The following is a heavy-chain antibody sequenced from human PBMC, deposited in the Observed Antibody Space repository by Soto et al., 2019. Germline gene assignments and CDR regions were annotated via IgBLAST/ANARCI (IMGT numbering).Heavy chain of an antibody. CDR2: ISYDGSNK. V-gene: IGHV3-30-3*01. D-gene: IGHD4-17*01. J-gene: IGHJ4*02. CDR3: AGRETTVTSFDY. Sequence: GGSLRLSCSASGFTFSGYAMHWVRQAPGKGLEWVALISYDGSNKYYTDSVKGRFTISRDNSKNTLYLQMNSLRGEDTAVYYCAGRETTVTSFDYWGQGTLVTVSS. CDR1: GFTFSGYA.